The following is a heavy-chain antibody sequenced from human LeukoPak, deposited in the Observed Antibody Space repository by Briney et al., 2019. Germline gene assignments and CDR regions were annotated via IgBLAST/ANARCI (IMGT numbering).Heavy chain of an antibody. CDR3: ARHLATDGGRSVDY. D-gene: IGHD3-16*01. V-gene: IGHV4-39*01. CDR1: GGSLSSSSFF. CDR2: IYYSGSP. Sequence: SETLSLTCTVSGGSLSSSSFFWGWIRQPPGKGLEWIGSIYYSGSPYYNPSLKNRVTISVDTPKNQFSLKLTSVTAAETAVYYCARHLATDGGRSVDYWGQGTLVTVSS. J-gene: IGHJ4*02.